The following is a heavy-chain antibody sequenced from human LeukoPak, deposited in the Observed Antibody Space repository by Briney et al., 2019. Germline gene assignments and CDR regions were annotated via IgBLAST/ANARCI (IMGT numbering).Heavy chain of an antibody. Sequence: GGSLRLSCAASGFTFSSYAMSWVRQAPGKGLEWVSAIGGGGGSTYYADSVRGRFTISRDNAKNSLYLQMNSLRAEDTAVYYCARGYDILTGRDYWGQGTLVTVSS. CDR2: IGGGGGST. V-gene: IGHV3-23*01. J-gene: IGHJ4*02. D-gene: IGHD3-9*01. CDR3: ARGYDILTGRDY. CDR1: GFTFSSYA.